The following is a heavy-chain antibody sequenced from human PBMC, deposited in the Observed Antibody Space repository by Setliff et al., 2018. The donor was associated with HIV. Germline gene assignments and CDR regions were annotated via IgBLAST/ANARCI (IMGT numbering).Heavy chain of an antibody. CDR3: ARAVNLTFDI. J-gene: IGHJ3*02. Sequence: SETLSLTCGVSGYSSAGNLAWAWIRQHPKKGLEWIGSIWHAGNTLYNPSLKSRVSISLDTSMEEFGLQLSSVTAADTAVYYCARAVNLTFDIWSLGTMVTVSS. V-gene: IGHV4-38-2*01. CDR1: GYSSAGNLA. CDR2: IWHAGNT.